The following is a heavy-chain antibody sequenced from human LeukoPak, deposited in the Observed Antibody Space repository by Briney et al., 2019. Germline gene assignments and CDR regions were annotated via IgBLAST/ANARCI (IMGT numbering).Heavy chain of an antibody. CDR3: ARGVVIAPQTFDY. J-gene: IGHJ4*02. CDR2: MFHSGST. Sequence: SETLSLICTVSGYSISSGYYWGWIRQPPGKGLEWIGSMFHSGSTYKNPSLKSRATISVDTSKNQFSLKLSSVTAADTAVYYCARGVVIAPQTFDYWGQGTLVTVSS. V-gene: IGHV4-38-2*02. CDR1: GYSISSGYY. D-gene: IGHD2-21*01.